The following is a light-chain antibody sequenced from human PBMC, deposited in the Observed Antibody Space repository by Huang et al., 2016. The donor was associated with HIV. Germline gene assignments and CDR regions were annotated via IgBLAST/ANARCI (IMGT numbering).Light chain of an antibody. CDR1: QDISNS. CDR2: AAS. CDR3: QHYYSAPWT. Sequence: DIQMTQSPSSLSASVGDRVTITCRASQDISNSLAWYQQKPGKAPKLLLYAASRLESGVPSRFSGSGSGSDYTLTISSLQPEDFATDFCQHYYSAPWTFGQGTKVEIK. V-gene: IGKV1-NL1*01. J-gene: IGKJ1*01.